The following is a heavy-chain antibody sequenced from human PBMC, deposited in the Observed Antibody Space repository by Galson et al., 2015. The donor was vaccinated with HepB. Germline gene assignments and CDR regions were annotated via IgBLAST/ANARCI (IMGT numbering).Heavy chain of an antibody. V-gene: IGHV3-23*01. D-gene: IGHD3-10*01. Sequence: SLRLSCAATGFTFSNYGMSWVRQAPGKGLEWVSGISGSGGSTYYADSVKGRFTISRDNSKNTLYLQMNSLRAGDTALYYCAKAPYGSGNYYYDYWGQGTLVTVSS. CDR3: AKAPYGSGNYYYDY. CDR1: GFTFSNYG. CDR2: ISGSGGST. J-gene: IGHJ4*02.